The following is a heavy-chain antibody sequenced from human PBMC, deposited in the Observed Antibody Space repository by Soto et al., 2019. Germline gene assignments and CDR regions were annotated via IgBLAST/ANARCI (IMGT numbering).Heavy chain of an antibody. D-gene: IGHD6-13*01. Sequence: QLHLQKSGPGLVKPSETLSLSCTVSGGSITSSSYWGWIRQPPGKGLEWIGSIYSTGNTYYNPSLKGRVTISADTSKNQFSLNLISVTAADTAVYYCRSSSRYSTDVWGQGTTVTVSS. CDR1: GGSITSSSY. J-gene: IGHJ6*02. V-gene: IGHV4-39*01. CDR3: RSSSRYSTDV. CDR2: IYSTGNT.